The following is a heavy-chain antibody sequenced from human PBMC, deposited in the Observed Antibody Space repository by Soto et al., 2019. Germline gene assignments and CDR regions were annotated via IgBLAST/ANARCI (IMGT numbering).Heavy chain of an antibody. CDR2: ISGSSTST. D-gene: IGHD3-10*01. J-gene: IGHJ4*02. CDR3: AKDPSSGFAMENYFDY. V-gene: IGHV3-23*01. CDR1: GVTFSSYA. Sequence: EVQLSGSGGGLVQPGGSLRLSCAASGVTFSSYAMSWVRQAPGKGLEWVSAISGSSTSTYYADSVKGRFTISRDNSKNTLYLQMNSLRAEDTAVYYCAKDPSSGFAMENYFDYWCQGTLVTVSS.